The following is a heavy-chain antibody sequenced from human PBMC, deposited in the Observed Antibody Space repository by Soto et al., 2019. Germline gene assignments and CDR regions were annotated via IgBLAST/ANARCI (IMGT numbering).Heavy chain of an antibody. D-gene: IGHD2-21*02. J-gene: IGHJ1*01. Sequence: PGGSLRLSCAASGFTFSSYAMHWVRQAPGKGLEWVAVISYDGSNKHYADSVKGRFTISRDNSKNTLYLQMNSLRAEDTAVYYCASSVIVVVTAIYPTKYLQHWGQGTLVTVSS. CDR1: GFTFSSYA. CDR3: ASSVIVVVTAIYPTKYLQH. CDR2: ISYDGSNK. V-gene: IGHV3-30-3*01.